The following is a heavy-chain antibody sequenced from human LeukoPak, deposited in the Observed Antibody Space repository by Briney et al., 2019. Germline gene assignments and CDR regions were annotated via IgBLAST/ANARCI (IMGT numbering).Heavy chain of an antibody. CDR2: IFSSGST. Sequence: SDTLSLTCSVSGGSMNGYYWNWIRQSAGKGLQWIGRIFSSGSTNYNPSLKSRVTMSLDKSKNQFSLKLYSVTAADTAVYYCVRYANYGDYPNWLDPWGQGTLVTVS. CDR1: GGSMNGYY. CDR3: VRYANYGDYPNWLDP. J-gene: IGHJ5*02. D-gene: IGHD4-17*01. V-gene: IGHV4-4*07.